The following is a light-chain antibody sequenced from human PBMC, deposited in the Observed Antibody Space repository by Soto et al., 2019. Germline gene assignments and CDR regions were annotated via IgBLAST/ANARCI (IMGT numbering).Light chain of an antibody. CDR3: SSYTSSSTGV. CDR2: EVS. Sequence: QSALTQPASVSGSPGQSITISCTGTSSDVGGYNYVSWYQQHPGKAPKLIIYEVSNRPSGVSNRFSCSKSGNTASLTISGLQAEDEADYYCSSYTSSSTGVFGGGTKLTVL. CDR1: SSDVGGYNY. J-gene: IGLJ3*02. V-gene: IGLV2-14*01.